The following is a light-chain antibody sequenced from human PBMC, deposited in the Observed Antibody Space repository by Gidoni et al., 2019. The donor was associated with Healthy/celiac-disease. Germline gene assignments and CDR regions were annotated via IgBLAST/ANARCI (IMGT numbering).Light chain of an antibody. CDR2: EGS. V-gene: IGLV2-23*01. CDR3: CSYAGSTTYYV. J-gene: IGLJ1*01. Sequence: QSALTQPASVSGSPGQSITISRTGTSSDVGNYNFVSWYQQHPGKAPKVMIYEGSKRPSGVSNRFSGSKSGNTASLTISGLQAEDEAEYYCCSYAGSTTYYVFGTGTKVTVL. CDR1: SSDVGNYNF.